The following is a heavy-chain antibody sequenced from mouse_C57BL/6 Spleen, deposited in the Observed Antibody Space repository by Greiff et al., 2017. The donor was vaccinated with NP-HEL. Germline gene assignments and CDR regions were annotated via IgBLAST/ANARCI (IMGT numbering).Heavy chain of an antibody. Sequence: QVQLQQPGAELVKPGASVKMSCKASGYTFTSYWITWVKQRPGQGLEWIGDIYPGSGSTNYNEKFKSKATLTVDTSSSTAYMQLSSLTSEDSAVYYCGRMRLVVYYFDYWGQGTTLTVSS. CDR2: IYPGSGST. CDR1: GYTFTSYW. V-gene: IGHV1-55*01. D-gene: IGHD1-1*02. J-gene: IGHJ2*01. CDR3: GRMRLVVYYFDY.